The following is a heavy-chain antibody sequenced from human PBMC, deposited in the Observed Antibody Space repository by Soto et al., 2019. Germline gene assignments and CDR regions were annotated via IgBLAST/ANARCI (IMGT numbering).Heavy chain of an antibody. CDR2: IKKDGSEK. V-gene: IGHV3-7*01. Sequence: GGSLRLSCAASGFTFSSYAMSWVRQAPGKGLEWVANIKKDGSEKYYADSVKGRFTVSRDNAKNSLYLQMNRLRVEDTAVYYCARNCSGGSCLYHWGRGTLVTVSS. D-gene: IGHD2-15*01. CDR1: GFTFSSYA. J-gene: IGHJ4*02. CDR3: ARNCSGGSCLYH.